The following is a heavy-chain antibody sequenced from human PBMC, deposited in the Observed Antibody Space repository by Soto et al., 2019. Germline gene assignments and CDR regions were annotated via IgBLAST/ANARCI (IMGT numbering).Heavy chain of an antibody. CDR1: GFSLSTSGVG. CDR2: IYWDDDK. CDR3: APSIGSSSWWGHFDY. V-gene: IGHV2-5*02. D-gene: IGHD6-13*01. Sequence: QITLKESGPTLVKPRQTLTLTCSFSGFSLSTSGVGVGWIRLPPGKALEWLALIYWDDDKRYSPSLKRSLTITKDRSKNQGVLTLADMDPVDTATYYRAPSIGSSSWWGHFDYWRQGALVTVSS. J-gene: IGHJ4*02.